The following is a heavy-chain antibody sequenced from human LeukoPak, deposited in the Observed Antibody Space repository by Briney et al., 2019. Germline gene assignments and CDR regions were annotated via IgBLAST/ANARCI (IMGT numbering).Heavy chain of an antibody. V-gene: IGHV4-59*08. D-gene: IGHD3-3*01. J-gene: IGHJ4*02. CDR2: ISDIGSI. CDR3: ARQVVVGGYYGEVQLDY. Sequence: SETLSLTCTVSGGSISSYYWSWIRQPPGKGLEWIAYISDIGSINYNPSLKSRVTISADTSKNQFSLKLSSVTAADTAVYYCARQVVVGGYYGEVQLDYWGRGTLVTVSS. CDR1: GGSISSYY.